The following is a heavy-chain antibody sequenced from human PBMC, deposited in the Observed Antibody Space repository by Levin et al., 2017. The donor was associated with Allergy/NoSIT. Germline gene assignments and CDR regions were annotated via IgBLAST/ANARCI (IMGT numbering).Heavy chain of an antibody. J-gene: IGHJ4*02. V-gene: IGHV3-53*01. CDR3: ARGRTGEIIGY. CDR2: IYSGGST. Sequence: SCAASGFTVSSNYMSWVRQAPGKGLEWVSVIYSGGSTYYADSVKGRFTISRDNSKNTLYLQMNSLRAEDTAVYYCARGRTGEIIGYWGQGTLVTVSS. D-gene: IGHD7-27*01. CDR1: GFTVSSNY.